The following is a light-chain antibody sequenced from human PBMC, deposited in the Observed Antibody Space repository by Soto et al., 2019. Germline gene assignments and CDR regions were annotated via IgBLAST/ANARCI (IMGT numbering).Light chain of an antibody. Sequence: FMLTQPHSVSESPGKTVTISCTRSSGSIASNYVQWYQQRPGSAPTTVIYEDNQRPSGVPDRFSGSIDSSSNSASLTISGLKTEDEADYSCQSYDSSTPVVFGGGTKLTVL. CDR1: SGSIASNY. CDR3: QSYDSSTPVV. J-gene: IGLJ2*01. CDR2: EDN. V-gene: IGLV6-57*04.